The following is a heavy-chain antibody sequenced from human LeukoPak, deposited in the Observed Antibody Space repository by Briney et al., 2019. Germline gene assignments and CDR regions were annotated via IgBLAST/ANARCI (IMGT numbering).Heavy chain of an antibody. CDR1: GGSLSGHY. V-gene: IGHV4-34*01. Sequence: PSETLSLTCAVYGGSLSGHYWTWIRQSPEKGLEWIGQITLGGGTDYNPSLKSRVHIPVDMSHNQFFLNVTSGTAADTAVYFCAGGSERSGWSDDYWGQGTRVTVSS. CDR2: ITLGGGT. CDR3: AGGSERSGWSDDY. J-gene: IGHJ4*02. D-gene: IGHD6-19*01.